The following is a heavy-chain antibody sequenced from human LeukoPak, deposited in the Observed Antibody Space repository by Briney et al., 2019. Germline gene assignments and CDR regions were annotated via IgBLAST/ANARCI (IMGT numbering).Heavy chain of an antibody. CDR3: AKGRYQYYFDY. Sequence: GGSLRLSCAASGFTFDDYAMYWVRQAPGKGLEWVSGISWNSGSIGYADSVKGRFTISRDNAKNSLYLQMNSLRAEDTALYYCAKGRYQYYFDYWGQGTLVTVSS. V-gene: IGHV3-9*01. CDR1: GFTFDDYA. CDR2: ISWNSGSI. D-gene: IGHD2-2*01. J-gene: IGHJ4*02.